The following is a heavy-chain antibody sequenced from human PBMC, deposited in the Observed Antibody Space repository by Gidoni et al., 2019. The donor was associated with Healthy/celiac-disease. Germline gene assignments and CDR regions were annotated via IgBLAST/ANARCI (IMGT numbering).Heavy chain of an antibody. V-gene: IGHV3-7*01. J-gene: IGHJ1*01. D-gene: IGHD3-10*01. CDR3: ARDELSLLWFGELPKYFQH. CDR1: GFTFSSYW. CDR2: IKQDGSEK. Sequence: EVQLVESGGGLVQPGGSLRLSCAASGFTFSSYWMSWVRQAPGKGLEWVANIKQDGSEKYYVDSVKGRFTISRDNAKNSLYLQMNSLRAEDTAVYYCARDELSLLWFGELPKYFQHWGQGTLVTVSS.